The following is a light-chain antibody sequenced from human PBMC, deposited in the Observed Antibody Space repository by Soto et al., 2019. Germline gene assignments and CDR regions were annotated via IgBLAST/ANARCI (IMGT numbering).Light chain of an antibody. Sequence: EIVMTQSPATLSVSPGERATLSCRASQSVFSSLAWYQQKPGQAPRLLIYGAATRATGIPARFSGGGSGTEFTRTISSLQSEDFAVYYCQQYHQWPAFGRGTKVDIK. CDR1: QSVFSS. CDR3: QQYHQWPA. J-gene: IGKJ1*01. CDR2: GAA. V-gene: IGKV3-15*01.